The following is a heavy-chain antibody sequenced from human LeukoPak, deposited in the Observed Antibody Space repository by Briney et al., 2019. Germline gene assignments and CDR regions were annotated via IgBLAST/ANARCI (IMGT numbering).Heavy chain of an antibody. CDR3: AGLGSTMEGRIDP. CDR2: IYIDSGDA. J-gene: IGHJ5*02. CDR1: GYFFTGYH. D-gene: IGHD3-10*01. Sequence: GASVKVSCKASGYFFTGYHVHWVRQAPGQGLDWMGRIYIDSGDANFAQKFQGRVTMTRDTSSSTVYMELSSLTSADTAVYYCAGLGSTMEGRIDPWGQGTPVTVSS. V-gene: IGHV1-2*02.